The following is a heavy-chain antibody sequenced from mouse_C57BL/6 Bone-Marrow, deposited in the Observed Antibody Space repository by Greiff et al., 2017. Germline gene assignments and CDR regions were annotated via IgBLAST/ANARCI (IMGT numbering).Heavy chain of an antibody. Sequence: EVNVVESGGGLVQPGGSLKLSCAASGFTFSDYYMYWVRQTPEKRLEWVAYISNGGGSTYYPDTVKGRFTISRDNAKNTLSLQMSRLKSEDTAMYYCARRSYYSNYHYAMDYWGQGTSVTVSS. D-gene: IGHD2-5*01. CDR3: ARRSYYSNYHYAMDY. CDR1: GFTFSDYY. CDR2: ISNGGGST. V-gene: IGHV5-12*01. J-gene: IGHJ4*01.